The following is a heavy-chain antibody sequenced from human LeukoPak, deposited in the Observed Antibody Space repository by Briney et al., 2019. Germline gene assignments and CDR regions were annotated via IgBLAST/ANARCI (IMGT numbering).Heavy chain of an antibody. CDR3: ARVPDYYGMDV. J-gene: IGHJ6*02. CDR2: INPNSGGT. CDR1: GYTFTGYY. V-gene: IGHV1-2*02. Sequence: ASVKVSCKASGYTFTGYYMHWVRQAPGQGLEWMGWINPNSGGTAYAQKFQGRVTMTRDTSTSTVYMELSSLRSEDTAVYYCARVPDYYGMDVWGQGTTVTVSS.